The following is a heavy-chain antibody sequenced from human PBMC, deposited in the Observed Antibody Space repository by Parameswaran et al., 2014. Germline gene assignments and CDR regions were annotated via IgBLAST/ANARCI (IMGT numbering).Heavy chain of an antibody. CDR3: ARDNWGENAFDI. J-gene: IGHJ3*02. V-gene: IGHV1-3*01. CDR2: STLAMVT. Sequence: WVRQAPGQGLSGWDGSTLAMVTQNITQKFQGRVTITRDTSASTAYMELSSLRSEDTAVYYCARDNWGENAFDIWGQGTMVTVSS. D-gene: IGHD7-27*01.